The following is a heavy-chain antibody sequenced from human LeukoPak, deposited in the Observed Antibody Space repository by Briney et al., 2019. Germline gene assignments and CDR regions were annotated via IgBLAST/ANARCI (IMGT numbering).Heavy chain of an antibody. D-gene: IGHD4-23*01. Sequence: PWGSLRLSCAASGFTFSSYSMNWVRQAPGKGLEWVSSISSSSSYIYYADSLKGRFTISRDNAKNSLYLQMNSLRAEDTAVYYCARGGYGGNLDFDYWGQGTLVTVSS. CDR1: GFTFSSYS. J-gene: IGHJ4*02. V-gene: IGHV3-21*01. CDR3: ARGGYGGNLDFDY. CDR2: ISSSSSYI.